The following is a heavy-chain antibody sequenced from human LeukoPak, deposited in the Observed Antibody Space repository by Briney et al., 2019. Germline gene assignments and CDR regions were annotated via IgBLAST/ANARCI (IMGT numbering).Heavy chain of an antibody. D-gene: IGHD4-23*01. CDR1: RFTFSSYE. CDR2: ISSSSSTI. CDR3: ARSATAVVTPTFDY. J-gene: IGHJ4*02. Sequence: PGGSLRLSCAASRFTFSSYEMNWVRQAPGKGLEWVSYISSSSSTIFYAHSVKGRFTISRDNAKNSLFLLMNSLRAEDTAVYYCARSATAVVTPTFDYWGQGILVTVSS. V-gene: IGHV3-48*03.